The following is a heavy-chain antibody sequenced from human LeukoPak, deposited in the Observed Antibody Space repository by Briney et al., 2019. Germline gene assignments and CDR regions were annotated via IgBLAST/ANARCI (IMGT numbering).Heavy chain of an antibody. D-gene: IGHD1-26*01. CDR1: GGSIRNYY. J-gene: IGHJ6*02. Sequence: SETLSLTCTVSGGSIRNYYWSWIRQPPGKQLEWIGYIYHSGSTNYNPSLKSRVTISVDTSKDQFSLKLTSVTAADTAVYFCARDSGLRRWELSTIYNYGMDVWGQGTTVTVSS. CDR3: ARDSGLRRWELSTIYNYGMDV. CDR2: IYHSGST. V-gene: IGHV4-59*01.